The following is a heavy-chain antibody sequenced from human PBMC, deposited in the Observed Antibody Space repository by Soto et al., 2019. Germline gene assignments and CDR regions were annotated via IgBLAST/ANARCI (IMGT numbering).Heavy chain of an antibody. CDR3: ARVVPGAEAWFGP. CDR2: ISLYSDGT. J-gene: IGHJ5*02. V-gene: IGHV1-18*01. Sequence: QVQLVQSGGEVKRPGASVKCSCKTSGYTFSNYGSSWVRQAPGQRLEWLGWISLYSDGTNYAQKFQGRVSMTTDTSTTTAYMELRSLRSDDTAVYYCARVVPGAEAWFGPWGQGTLVTVSS. D-gene: IGHD2-2*01. CDR1: GYTFSNYG.